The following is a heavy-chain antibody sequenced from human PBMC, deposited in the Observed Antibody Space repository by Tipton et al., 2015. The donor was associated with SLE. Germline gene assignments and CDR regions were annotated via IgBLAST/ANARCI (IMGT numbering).Heavy chain of an antibody. V-gene: IGHV3-30-3*01. CDR3: ARDRRDYYDSHAFDI. D-gene: IGHD3-22*01. CDR2: ISYDGSNK. J-gene: IGHJ3*02. Sequence: RSLRLSCAASGFSFSTYTMHWLRQAPGKGLEWVAVISYDGSNKYYADSVKGRFTISRDNSKNTLYLQMNSLRAEDTAVYYCARDRRDYYDSHAFDIWGQGTMVTVSS. CDR1: GFSFSTYT.